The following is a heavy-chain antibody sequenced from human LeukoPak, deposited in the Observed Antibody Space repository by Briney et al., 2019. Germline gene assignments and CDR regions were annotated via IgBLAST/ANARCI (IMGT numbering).Heavy chain of an antibody. J-gene: IGHJ4*02. Sequence: GESLKISCEGSGYSFTNYWITWVRHMPGKGLEWMGRIDPSDSYTNYSPSFQGHVTISADRSISTAYLQWSSLKASDTAMYYCAMLAYCSSGSCPVDYWGQGTLVTVSS. V-gene: IGHV5-10-1*01. D-gene: IGHD2-15*01. CDR1: GYSFTNYW. CDR2: IDPSDSYT. CDR3: AMLAYCSSGSCPVDY.